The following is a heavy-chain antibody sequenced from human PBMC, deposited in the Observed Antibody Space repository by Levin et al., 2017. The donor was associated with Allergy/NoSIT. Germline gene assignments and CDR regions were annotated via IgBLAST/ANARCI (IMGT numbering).Heavy chain of an antibody. CDR2: ISGSSSYI. D-gene: IGHD3-22*01. Sequence: RPGGSLRLSCAASGFTFSEHYINWIRQAPGKGLEWVSYISGSSSYIEYADSVKGRFIISRDNAEDSVHLQMNSLSAEDTAIYYCARGGFPPQRPPTDYHGLDVWGQGTTVTVSS. CDR3: ARGGFPPQRPPTDYHGLDV. CDR1: GFTFSEHY. J-gene: IGHJ6*02. V-gene: IGHV3-11*05.